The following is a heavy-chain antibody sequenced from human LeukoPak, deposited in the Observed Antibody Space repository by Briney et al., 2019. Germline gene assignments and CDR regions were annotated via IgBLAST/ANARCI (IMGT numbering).Heavy chain of an antibody. CDR3: VKDKGAGYYRSGSYYNMRKYYGMDV. J-gene: IGHJ6*04. V-gene: IGHV3-43D*04. CDR1: GCTFDDCA. D-gene: IGHD3-10*01. CDR2: ISWDCGST. Sequence: PWGSLTLSCAVSGCTFDDCAMHWVRQAPGKGLERVSLISWDCGSTYYSDSVKGRFTISRDNSKNSLYLQMNSLRAEDTGLYYCVKDKGAGYYRSGSYYNMRKYYGMDVWGKGTTVTVSS.